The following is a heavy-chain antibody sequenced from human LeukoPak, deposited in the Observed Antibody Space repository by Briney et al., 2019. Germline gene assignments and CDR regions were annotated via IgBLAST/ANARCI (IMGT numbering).Heavy chain of an antibody. CDR3: AKDLPDYGDYIEGY. Sequence: GGSLRLSCAASGFTFSSYAMSWVRQAPGKGLEWVSTISGSGGTTNYADSVKGRFTFSRDNSKKMVYLQMNSLRVEDTAVYYCAKDLPDYGDYIEGYWGQRTLVTVSS. J-gene: IGHJ4*02. CDR2: ISGSGGTT. V-gene: IGHV3-23*01. CDR1: GFTFSSYA. D-gene: IGHD4-17*01.